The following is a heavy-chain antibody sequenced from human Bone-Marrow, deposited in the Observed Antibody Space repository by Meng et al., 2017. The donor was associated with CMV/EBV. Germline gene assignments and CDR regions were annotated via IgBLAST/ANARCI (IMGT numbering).Heavy chain of an antibody. J-gene: IGHJ6*02. CDR2: IYPGDSEI. CDR1: GYSFTNYW. V-gene: IGHV5-51*01. D-gene: IGHD2-2*01. Sequence: KVSCKGSGYSFTNYWIGWVRQMPGKGLEWMGIIYPGDSEIRYSPSFQSQVTISADKSNTTAYVQWNSLKASDTAMYYCARSIVVVPAAKHYYYYGMDVWGQGTTVTVSS. CDR3: ARSIVVVPAAKHYYYYGMDV.